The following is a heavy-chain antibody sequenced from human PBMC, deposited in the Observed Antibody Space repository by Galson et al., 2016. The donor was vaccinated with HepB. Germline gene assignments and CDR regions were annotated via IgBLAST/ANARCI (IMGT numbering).Heavy chain of an antibody. V-gene: IGHV3-33*03. CDR2: VWYDESEV. D-gene: IGHD4-17*01. Sequence: SLRLSCATSGFTYSYYAMHWVRQAPGKGLEWLATVWYDESEVRYADSVKGRFTISRDNSKNLLYLHMRTLRAEDTALYYCAKDRTVTRRGRSFDQWGRGTLVTVSS. CDR1: GFTYSYYA. J-gene: IGHJ4*02. CDR3: AKDRTVTRRGRSFDQ.